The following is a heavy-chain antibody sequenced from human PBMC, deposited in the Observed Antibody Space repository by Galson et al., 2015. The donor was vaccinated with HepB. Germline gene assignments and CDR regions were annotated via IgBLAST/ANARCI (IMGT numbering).Heavy chain of an antibody. CDR2: IKSKIDGGTT. D-gene: IGHD3-22*01. CDR1: GMPLSFYA. Sequence: SLRLSCAASGMPLSFYAMHWVRQAPGKGLEWVGRIKSKIDGGTTVYAAPVKGRFTISRNDSKKTLYLQMNSLKIEDTATYYCTTVPIHYNTRGVFDFWGQGTLVTVSS. J-gene: IGHJ4*02. V-gene: IGHV3-15*01. CDR3: TTVPIHYNTRGVFDF.